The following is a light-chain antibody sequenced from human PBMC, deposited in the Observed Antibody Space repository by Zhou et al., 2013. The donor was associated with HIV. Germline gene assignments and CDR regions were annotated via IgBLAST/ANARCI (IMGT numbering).Light chain of an antibody. J-gene: IGKJ5*01. CDR3: QQYGSSPIT. V-gene: IGKV3-20*01. CDR2: GAS. CDR1: QSITDIF. Sequence: EIVLTQSPGTLSLSPGEGATLSCRASQSITDIFFAWYQQRPGQAPRLLIYGASSRATGIPDRFSGSGSGTDFTLTISRLEPEDFAVYYCQQYGSSPITFGQGTRLEIK.